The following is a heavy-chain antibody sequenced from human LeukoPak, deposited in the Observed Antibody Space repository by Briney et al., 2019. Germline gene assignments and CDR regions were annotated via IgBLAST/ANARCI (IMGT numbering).Heavy chain of an antibody. D-gene: IGHD3-22*01. CDR2: IYHSGST. CDR3: ARAPHNYYDSSGYSDY. J-gene: IGHJ4*02. V-gene: IGHV4-38-2*02. CDR1: GYSISSGYY. Sequence: QASETLSLTCTVSGYSISSGYYWGWIRQPPGKGLEWIGSIYHSGSTYYNPSLKSRVTISVDTSKNQFSLKLSSVTAADTAVYYCARAPHNYYDSSGYSDYWGQGTLVTVSS.